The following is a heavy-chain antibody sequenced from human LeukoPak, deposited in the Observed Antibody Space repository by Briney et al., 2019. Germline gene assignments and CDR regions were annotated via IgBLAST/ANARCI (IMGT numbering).Heavy chain of an antibody. V-gene: IGHV4-61*02. Sequence: SETLSLTCTVSGVSISSSNSYWSWIRQPAGKGLEWIGRIYTSGSTNYNPSLKSRVTMSVDTSKNQFSLKLSSVTAADTAVYYCARASRYGSGSYYNGLNWFDPWGQGTLVTVSS. CDR2: IYTSGST. CDR3: ARASRYGSGSYYNGLNWFDP. J-gene: IGHJ5*02. CDR1: GVSISSSNSY. D-gene: IGHD3-10*01.